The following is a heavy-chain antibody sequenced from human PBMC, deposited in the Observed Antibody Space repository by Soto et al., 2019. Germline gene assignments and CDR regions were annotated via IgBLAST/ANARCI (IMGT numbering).Heavy chain of an antibody. Sequence: GESLKISCKGSGYSFTSYWISWVRQMPGKGLEWMGRIDPSDSYTNYSPSFQGHVTISADKSISTAYLQWSSLKASDTAMYYCASPYSSGWTCYYSYGMEVWGQAPSVTVSS. CDR2: IDPSDSYT. D-gene: IGHD6-19*01. CDR3: ASPYSSGWTCYYSYGMEV. J-gene: IGHJ6*02. V-gene: IGHV5-10-1*01. CDR1: GYSFTSYW.